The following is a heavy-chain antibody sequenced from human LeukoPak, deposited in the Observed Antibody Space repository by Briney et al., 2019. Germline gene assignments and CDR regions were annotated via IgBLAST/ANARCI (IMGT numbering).Heavy chain of an antibody. CDR3: AKDRCSGGSCYSGFDY. CDR2: ISGSGGST. V-gene: IGHV3-23*01. CDR1: GFTFSSYA. D-gene: IGHD2-15*01. J-gene: IGHJ4*02. Sequence: GGSLRLSCAASGFTFSSYAMSCVRQAPGKGLEWVSAISGSGGSTYYADSVKGRFTISRDNSKNTLYLQMNSLRAEDTAVYYCAKDRCSGGSCYSGFDYWGQGTLVTVSS.